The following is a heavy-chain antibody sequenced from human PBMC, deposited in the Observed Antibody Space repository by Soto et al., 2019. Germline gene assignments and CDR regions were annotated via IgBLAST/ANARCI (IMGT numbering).Heavy chain of an antibody. D-gene: IGHD2-21*02. CDR2: INAGDGNT. CDR3: ERSIVVVTALDY. Sequence: QVQLVQSGAEEKKPGASVKVSCKASGYPFTSYAMHWVRQAPGQRLEWMGWINAGDGNTKYSQKFQGRVTITRHPSASTADMELSMLRSEGTAVYYCERSIVVVTALDYWGRGTLVTVSS. CDR1: GYPFTSYA. V-gene: IGHV1-3*05. J-gene: IGHJ4*02.